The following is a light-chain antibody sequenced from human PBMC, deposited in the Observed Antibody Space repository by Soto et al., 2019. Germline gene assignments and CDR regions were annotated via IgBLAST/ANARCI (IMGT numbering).Light chain of an antibody. V-gene: IGKV1-39*01. CDR2: GAS. Sequence: DIQMTQSPSYLPTSVGDRVTITCRASQTIYNYVTWYQQKPGKAPRLLIFGASRVQNGIPSRFSGSGSGTDFTLTINDVQPEDLATYFCQQTYNAPRTFGQGTTLEI. CDR3: QQTYNAPRT. J-gene: IGKJ2*01. CDR1: QTIYNY.